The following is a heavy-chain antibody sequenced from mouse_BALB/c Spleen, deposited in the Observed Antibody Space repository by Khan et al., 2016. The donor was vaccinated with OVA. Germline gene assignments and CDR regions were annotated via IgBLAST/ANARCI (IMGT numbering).Heavy chain of an antibody. D-gene: IGHD2-14*01. V-gene: IGHV1-7*01. J-gene: IGHJ3*01. Sequence: QVQLQQSGAELAKPGASVKMSCKASGYTFTTYWMHWVKQRPGQGLEWIGYINPSTGYTEYNQKFKDKATLTADKSSSTAYMQLSSLTSEDSAVYYCTRLGTTRGWFAYWCQGTLVTVSA. CDR2: INPSTGYT. CDR3: TRLGTTRGWFAY. CDR1: GYTFTTYW.